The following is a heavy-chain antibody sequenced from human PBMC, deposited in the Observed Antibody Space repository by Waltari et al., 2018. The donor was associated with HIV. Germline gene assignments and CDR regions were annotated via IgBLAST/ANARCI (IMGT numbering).Heavy chain of an antibody. D-gene: IGHD1-26*01. CDR3: ARGHSGSSDDAFDI. CDR2: LSPIVGTA. Sequence: QVQLVQSGAEVKKPGSSVKVSCKASGGTFSSYAISWVRQAPGQGLEWMGGLSPIVGTANYAQKFQGRVTITADEATSTAYMERSSLRSEDTAVYYCARGHSGSSDDAFDIWGQGTMVTVSS. J-gene: IGHJ3*02. CDR1: GGTFSSYA. V-gene: IGHV1-69*13.